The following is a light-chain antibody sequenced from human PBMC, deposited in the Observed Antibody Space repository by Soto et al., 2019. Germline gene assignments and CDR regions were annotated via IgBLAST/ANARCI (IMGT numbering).Light chain of an antibody. Sequence: DIQMTQSPSSLSASVGDRVTITCRASQSISSYLNWYQQRPGKAPNLLIYGATRLHSGVPPRFSGSGYGTDFTLTITSLQLEDFATYYCQQSDVSPRTFGQGTKVEIK. CDR3: QQSDVSPRT. V-gene: IGKV1-39*01. CDR2: GAT. J-gene: IGKJ1*01. CDR1: QSISSY.